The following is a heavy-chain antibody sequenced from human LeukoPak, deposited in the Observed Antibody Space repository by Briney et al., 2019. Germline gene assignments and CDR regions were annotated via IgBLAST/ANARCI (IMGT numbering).Heavy chain of an antibody. V-gene: IGHV4-34*01. D-gene: IGHD6-13*01. CDR3: ARGGPGQQLVLVY. Sequence: SETLSLTCAVYGESFSGYYWSWIRQPPGKGLEWIGEVNHSGSTNYNPSLKSRVTISVDTSKNQCSLKLSSVTAADTAVYYCARGGPGQQLVLVYWGQGTLVTVSS. CDR2: VNHSGST. J-gene: IGHJ4*02. CDR1: GESFSGYY.